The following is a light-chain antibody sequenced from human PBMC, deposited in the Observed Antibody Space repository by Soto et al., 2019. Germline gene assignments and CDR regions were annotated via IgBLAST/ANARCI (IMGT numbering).Light chain of an antibody. CDR3: SSYAGIYTYVL. CDR2: DVT. CDR1: SRDIGSYEY. Sequence: QSALTQPRSVSGSPGQSVTISCTGTSRDIGSYEYVSWYQQHPGKAPNLLIYDVTKRPSGVPDRFSGSKSGNTASLTISGLQAEDEADYHCSSYAGIYTYVLFGGGTKVTVL. J-gene: IGLJ2*01. V-gene: IGLV2-11*01.